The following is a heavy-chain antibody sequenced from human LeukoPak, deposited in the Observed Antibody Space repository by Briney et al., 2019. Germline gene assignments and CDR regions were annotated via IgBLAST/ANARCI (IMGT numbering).Heavy chain of an antibody. J-gene: IGHJ4*02. CDR1: GFSFISYG. CDR3: AKRPSDYGDYVSYFDH. Sequence: GGSLRLPCRASGFSFISYGMHWVRQAPGKGLEWVGVISDAGRSKHYADSVKGRFTISRDNSKDTLYLQMNSLRAEDTAVYYCAKRPSDYGDYVSYFDHWGQGTLVTVSS. V-gene: IGHV3-30*18. D-gene: IGHD4-17*01. CDR2: ISDAGRSK.